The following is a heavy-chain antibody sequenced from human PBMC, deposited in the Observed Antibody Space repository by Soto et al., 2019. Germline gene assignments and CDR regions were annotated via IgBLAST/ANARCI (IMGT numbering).Heavy chain of an antibody. CDR2: INHSGST. V-gene: IGHV4-34*01. D-gene: IGHD6-13*01. J-gene: IGHJ5*02. CDR1: GGSLSGYY. CDR3: ARGRRGDARPAAVNCFAP. Sequence: PSETLSLTCAVYGGSLSGYYWSWIRQPPGKGLEWIGEINHSGSTNYNPSLKSRVTISVDTSKNQFSLKLSSVTAADTAVYYCARGRRGDARPAAVNCFAPWGQGTLATVS.